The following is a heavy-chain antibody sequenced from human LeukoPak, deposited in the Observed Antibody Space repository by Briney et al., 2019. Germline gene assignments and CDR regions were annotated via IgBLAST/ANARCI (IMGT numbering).Heavy chain of an antibody. Sequence: GGSLRLSCAASGFTFSSHGMNWVRQAPGKGLEWVSGIIPSGHTTYYADSVRGRFTISRDNSRNTLYLQMNSLRAEDTAVYYCAKDDRWLQFCCWGQGTLVTVSA. D-gene: IGHD5-24*01. CDR1: GFTFSSHG. J-gene: IGHJ4*02. CDR3: AKDDRWLQFCC. CDR2: IIPSGHTT. V-gene: IGHV3-23*01.